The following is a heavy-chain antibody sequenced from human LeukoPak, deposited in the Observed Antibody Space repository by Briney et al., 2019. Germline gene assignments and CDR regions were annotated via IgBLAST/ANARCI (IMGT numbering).Heavy chain of an antibody. CDR3: ATYIAVAGAYYFDY. Sequence: PSETLSLTCTVSGVSISSYYWSWIRQPPGKGLEWIGYIYYSGSTNYNPSLKSRVTISVDTSKNQFSLKLSSVTAADTAVYYCATYIAVAGAYYFDYWGQGTLVTVSS. CDR1: GVSISSYY. D-gene: IGHD6-19*01. V-gene: IGHV4-59*01. CDR2: IYYSGST. J-gene: IGHJ4*02.